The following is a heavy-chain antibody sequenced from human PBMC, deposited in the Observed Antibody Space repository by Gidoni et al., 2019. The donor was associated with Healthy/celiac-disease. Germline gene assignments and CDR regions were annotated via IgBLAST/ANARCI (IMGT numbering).Heavy chain of an antibody. J-gene: IGHJ4*02. CDR3: ARGSTVTTLFDY. D-gene: IGHD4-17*01. CDR2: IYSGGST. CDR1: GFTVSSNY. Sequence: EVQLVESGGGLVQPGGSLSISCAASGFTVSSNYMSWVRQAPGKGLEWVSVIYSGGSTYYADSVKGRFTISRDNSKNTLYLQMNSLRAEDTAVYYCARGSTVTTLFDYWGQGTLVTVSS. V-gene: IGHV3-66*01.